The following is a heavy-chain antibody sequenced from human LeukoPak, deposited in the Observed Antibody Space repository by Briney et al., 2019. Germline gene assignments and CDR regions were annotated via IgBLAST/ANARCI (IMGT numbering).Heavy chain of an antibody. V-gene: IGHV3-21*01. Sequence: GGSLRLSCAASGFTFSSYSMNWVRQAPGKGLEWVSSISSSSSYIYYADSVKGRFTLSRDNAKNSLYLQMNSLRAEDTAVYYCARAETTVAGGWFDHWGQGTLVTVSS. CDR3: ARAETTVAGGWFDH. CDR1: GFTFSSYS. J-gene: IGHJ5*02. CDR2: ISSSSSYI. D-gene: IGHD4-23*01.